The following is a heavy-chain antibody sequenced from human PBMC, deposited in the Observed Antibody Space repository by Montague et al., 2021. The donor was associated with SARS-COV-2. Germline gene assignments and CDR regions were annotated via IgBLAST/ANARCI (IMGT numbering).Heavy chain of an antibody. CDR2: LYYSGAT. V-gene: IGHV4-59*12. CDR1: GGSMSGYY. D-gene: IGHD2-21*01. CDR3: ARLRGGTPGEH. Sequence: SETLSLTCSVSGGSMSGYYWSWIRQPPGKGLEWIGTLYYSGATYYNPSLKSRVTTSMDTSKNQFSLKLTSAIAADTAVYYCARLRGGTPGEHWGQGALVTVSS. J-gene: IGHJ4*02.